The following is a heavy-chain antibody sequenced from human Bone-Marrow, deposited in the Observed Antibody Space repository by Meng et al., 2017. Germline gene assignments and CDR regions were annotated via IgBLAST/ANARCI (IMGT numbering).Heavy chain of an antibody. CDR2: IKEDGSAE. CDR3: ARGSSVSRDY. V-gene: IGHV3-7*01. CDR1: GFTSSNYW. Sequence: GGSLRLSCTASGFTSSNYWMNWVRQAPGKGLEWVANIKEDGSAENFVDSLRGRFTISRDNVKNSLFLQLNSLRAEDTAVYYCARGSSVSRDYWGQGTMVTVSS. J-gene: IGHJ4*03. D-gene: IGHD6-13*01.